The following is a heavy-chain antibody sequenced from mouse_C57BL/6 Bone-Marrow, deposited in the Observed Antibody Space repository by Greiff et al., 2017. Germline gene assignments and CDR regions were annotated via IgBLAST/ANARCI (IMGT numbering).Heavy chain of an antibody. CDR3: ARWGYGRREFDY. CDR2: ISSGGSYT. V-gene: IGHV5-6*01. CDR1: GFTFSSYG. D-gene: IGHD1-1*01. Sequence: EVKVVESGGDLVKPGGSLKLSCAASGFTFSSYGMSWVRQTPDKRLEWVATISSGGSYTYYPDSVKGRFTISRDNAKNTLYLQMSSLKSEDTAMYYCARWGYGRREFDYGGQGTTLTVSS. J-gene: IGHJ2*01.